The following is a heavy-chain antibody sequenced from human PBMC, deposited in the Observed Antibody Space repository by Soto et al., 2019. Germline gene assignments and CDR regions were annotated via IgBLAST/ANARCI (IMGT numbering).Heavy chain of an antibody. Sequence: PGESLKISCQGSGYSFTIYWIGWVRQMPGKGLEWMCIIYPGDSDTRYSPSFQGQVTISADKSISTAYLQWGSLKASDTAMHYCACQYSNDYYYGMDVGGQGTTVTVSS. CDR3: ACQYSNDYYYGMDV. J-gene: IGHJ6*02. V-gene: IGHV5-51*01. CDR1: GYSFTIYW. D-gene: IGHD5-18*01. CDR2: IYPGDSDT.